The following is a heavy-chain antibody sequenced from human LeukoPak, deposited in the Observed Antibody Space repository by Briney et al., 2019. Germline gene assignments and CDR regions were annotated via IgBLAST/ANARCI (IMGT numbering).Heavy chain of an antibody. CDR3: ARGFTLFDP. D-gene: IGHD2/OR15-2a*01. Sequence: SETLSLTCTVSGGSISSYYWSWIRQLPGKGLEWIGYIYYSGSTNFNPSLKSRVTISVDTSKNQFSLKLSSVTAADTALYYCARGFTLFDPWGQGTLVTVSS. V-gene: IGHV4-59*01. CDR2: IYYSGST. CDR1: GGSISSYY. J-gene: IGHJ5*02.